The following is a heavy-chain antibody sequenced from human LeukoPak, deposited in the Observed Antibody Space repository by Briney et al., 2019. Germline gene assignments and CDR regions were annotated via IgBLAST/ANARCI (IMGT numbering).Heavy chain of an antibody. CDR2: ISGSGGSI. Sequence: GGSLRLSCAASGFTFSSYGMSWVRQAPGKGLEWVSAISGSGGSIYYADSVKGRFTISRDNSKNTLYLQMNSLRAEDTAVYYCAKEHYYGSGSLYMDVWGKGTTVTISS. CDR1: GFTFSSYG. CDR3: AKEHYYGSGSLYMDV. V-gene: IGHV3-23*01. J-gene: IGHJ6*03. D-gene: IGHD3-10*01.